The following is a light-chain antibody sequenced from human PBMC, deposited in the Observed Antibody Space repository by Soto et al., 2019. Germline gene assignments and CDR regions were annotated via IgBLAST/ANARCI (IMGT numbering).Light chain of an antibody. CDR1: SSDVGYYNY. CDR2: DVS. V-gene: IGLV2-14*03. CDR3: TSYTTSSTLV. Sequence: QSVLTQPASVSESLGQSITISCTGNSSDVGYYNYVSWYQHHPGKAPKLIIYDVSNRPSGVSRRFSGSKSGNTASLTISGLRAEDEADYYCTSYTTSSTLVFGGGTKLTVL. J-gene: IGLJ2*01.